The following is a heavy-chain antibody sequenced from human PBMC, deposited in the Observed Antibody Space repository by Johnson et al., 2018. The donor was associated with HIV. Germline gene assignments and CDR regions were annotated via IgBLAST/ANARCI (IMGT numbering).Heavy chain of an antibody. J-gene: IGHJ3*02. Sequence: QVQLVESGGGLVKPGESLRLSCAASGFTFSDYYMSWIRQAPGKGLEWVSYISSSATTKYYADSVKGRFTISRDNAKNSLYLQMNSLRAEDTALYYCTRVRMTPPLGAFDIWGQGTMVTVSS. CDR2: ISSSATTK. CDR1: GFTFSDYY. D-gene: IGHD1-14*01. V-gene: IGHV3-11*01. CDR3: TRVRMTPPLGAFDI.